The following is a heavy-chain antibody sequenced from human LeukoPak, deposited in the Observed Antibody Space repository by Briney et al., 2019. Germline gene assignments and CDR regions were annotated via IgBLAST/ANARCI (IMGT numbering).Heavy chain of an antibody. CDR1: GYTLTELS. J-gene: IGHJ6*03. V-gene: IGHV1-24*01. Sequence: GASVKVSCKVSGYTLTELSMHWVRQAPGKGLEWMGGFDPEDGETIYAQKFQGRVTMTRDMSTSTVYMELSSLRSGDTAVYYCARDPRDVLRFLEWSSYKYYYYYYMDVWGKGTTVTVSS. CDR3: ARDPRDVLRFLEWSSYKYYYYYYMDV. CDR2: FDPEDGET. D-gene: IGHD3-3*01.